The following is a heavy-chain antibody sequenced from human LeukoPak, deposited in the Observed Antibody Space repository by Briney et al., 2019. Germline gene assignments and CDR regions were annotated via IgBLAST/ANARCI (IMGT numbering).Heavy chain of an antibody. J-gene: IGHJ6*02. CDR2: IYYSGST. D-gene: IGHD2-21*01. CDR3: ARIPRPNYYYYYGMDV. CDR1: GGSISSGGYY. V-gene: IGHV4-30-4*08. Sequence: SQTLSLTCTVSGGSISSGGYYWSWIRQHPGKGLEWIGYIYYSGSTYYNPSLKSRVTISVDTSKNQFSLKLSSVTAADTAVYYCARIPRPNYYYYYGMDVWGQGTTVTVSS.